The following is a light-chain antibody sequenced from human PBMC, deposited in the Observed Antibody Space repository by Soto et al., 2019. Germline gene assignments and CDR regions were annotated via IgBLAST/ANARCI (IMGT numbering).Light chain of an antibody. J-gene: IGKJ1*01. V-gene: IGKV3-11*01. CDR3: QLRSNCPQV. CDR1: QSVSSY. CDR2: DAS. Sequence: EIVLTQSPATLSLSPGERATLSCRASQSVSSYLAWYQQKPGQAPRLLIYDASNRATGIPARFSGSGSGTDFTVTIGSLEPEDFSVYYCQLRSNCPQVFGSGTKVDIK.